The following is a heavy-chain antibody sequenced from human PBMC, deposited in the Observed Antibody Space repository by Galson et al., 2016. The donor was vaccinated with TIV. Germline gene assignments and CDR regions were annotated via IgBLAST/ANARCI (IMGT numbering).Heavy chain of an antibody. J-gene: IGHJ1*01. V-gene: IGHV4-31*03. CDR1: GGSIHNSAYF. CDR3: ARWAHSGSYYDYFQN. CDR2: IYNSGST. Sequence: TLSLTCTVSGGSIHNSAYFWTWLRQRPGQGLEWIGNIYNSGSTDYTPSLESRLTIFLDTSRNQFSMRLISVTAADTAVYYCARWAHSGSYYDYFQNWGQGTLVTVSS. D-gene: IGHD1-26*01.